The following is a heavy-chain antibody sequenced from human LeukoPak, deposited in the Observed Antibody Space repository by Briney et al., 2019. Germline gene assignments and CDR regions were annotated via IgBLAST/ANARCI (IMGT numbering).Heavy chain of an antibody. D-gene: IGHD2-15*01. CDR1: GYTFTIYG. CDR2: ISTYNGNT. V-gene: IGHV1-18*01. CDR3: ARDNIVVVVAATPTPFDY. J-gene: IGHJ4*02. Sequence: ASVKVSCKASGYTFTIYGISWVRQAPGQGLEWMGWISTYNGNTNYAQKLQGRVTMTTDTSTSTAYMELRSLRSDDTAVYYCARDNIVVVVAATPTPFDYWGQGTLVTVSS.